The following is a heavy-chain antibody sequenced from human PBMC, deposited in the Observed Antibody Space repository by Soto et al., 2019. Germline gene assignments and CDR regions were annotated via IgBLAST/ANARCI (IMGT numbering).Heavy chain of an antibody. CDR3: ARGLADYDILTGYYGLDGMDV. Sequence: SETLSLTCTVSGGSISSGGYYWSWIRQHPGKGLDWIGYIYYSGSTYYNPSLKSRVTISVDTSKNQFSLKLSSVTAADTAVYYCARGLADYDILTGYYGLDGMDVWGQGTTVTVSS. D-gene: IGHD3-9*01. CDR1: GGSISSGGYY. J-gene: IGHJ6*02. CDR2: IYYSGST. V-gene: IGHV4-31*03.